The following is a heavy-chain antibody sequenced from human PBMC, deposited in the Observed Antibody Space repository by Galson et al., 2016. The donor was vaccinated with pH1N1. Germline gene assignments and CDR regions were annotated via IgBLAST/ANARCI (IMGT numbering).Heavy chain of an antibody. CDR1: GYTFTSYG. D-gene: IGHD1-26*01. V-gene: IGHV1-18*01. CDR3: ARVVEWELGHWFDP. J-gene: IGHJ5*02. Sequence: SVKVSCKASGYTFTSYGINWVQQAPGQGLEWMGWISAYNGNTNYAQKLQGRVTMTTDTSTSTAYMELRSLRSDDTAVYYCARVVEWELGHWFDPWGQGTLVTVSS. CDR2: ISAYNGNT.